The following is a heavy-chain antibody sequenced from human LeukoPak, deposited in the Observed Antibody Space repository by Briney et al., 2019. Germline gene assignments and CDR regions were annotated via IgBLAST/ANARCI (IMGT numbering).Heavy chain of an antibody. CDR3: SKGHGEHGTGFDY. Sequence: PGGSLRLSCAASGLTFSRFSMSWVRQAPGKGLEWISSISNNGDTTYYADSVKGRFTISRDTLKKTLYMQMNRLRADDTAVYYCSKGHGEHGTGFDYWGQGTLVIVSS. J-gene: IGHJ4*02. V-gene: IGHV3-23*01. D-gene: IGHD1-1*01. CDR2: ISNNGDTT. CDR1: GLTFSRFS.